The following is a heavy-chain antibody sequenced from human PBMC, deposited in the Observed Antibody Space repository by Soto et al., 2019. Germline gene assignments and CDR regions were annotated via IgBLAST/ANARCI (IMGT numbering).Heavy chain of an antibody. D-gene: IGHD3-10*01. CDR3: SSLWFGVDDAFDI. V-gene: IGHV4-30-4*01. CDR1: GGSISSGDYY. J-gene: IGHJ3*02. CDR2: IYYSGST. Sequence: QVQLQESGPGLVKPSQTLSLTCTVSGGSISSGDYYWSWIRQPPGKGLEWIGYIYYSGSTYYNPSLKRRVTIAVDTSKNQFSLKISSVTAEDTAVYYCSSLWFGVDDAFDIWGQVTMVTVSS.